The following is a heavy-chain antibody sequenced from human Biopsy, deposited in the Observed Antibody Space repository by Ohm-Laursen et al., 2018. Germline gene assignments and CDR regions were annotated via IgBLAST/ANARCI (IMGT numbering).Heavy chain of an antibody. V-gene: IGHV4-4*07. CDR3: ARWTPEYDSSRYYLDAFDI. D-gene: IGHD3-22*01. CDR2: IYSSGST. Sequence: GTLSLTCAVSGGSLSSYYWSWIRQPAGKGLEWIGRIYSSGSTNYNPSLKSRVTLSMDTSKRQFSPKLSFVTAADTAVYYCARWTPEYDSSRYYLDAFDIWGQGTKVTVSS. CDR1: GGSLSSYY. J-gene: IGHJ3*02.